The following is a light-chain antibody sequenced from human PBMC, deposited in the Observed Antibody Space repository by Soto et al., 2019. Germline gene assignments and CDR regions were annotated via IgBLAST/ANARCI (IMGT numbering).Light chain of an antibody. J-gene: IGLJ3*02. Sequence: QSVLTQPPSASGSPGQSVAISCTGTSGDVGGYNYVSWYQQHPGKAPKLIISEVTKRPSGVPDRFSGSKSGNTASLTVSGLQAEDEAEYYCSSYAGTFWVFGGGTQLTV. CDR3: SSYAGTFWV. V-gene: IGLV2-8*01. CDR2: EVT. CDR1: SGDVGGYNY.